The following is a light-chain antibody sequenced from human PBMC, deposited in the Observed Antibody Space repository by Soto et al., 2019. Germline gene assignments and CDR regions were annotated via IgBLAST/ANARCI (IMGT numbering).Light chain of an antibody. CDR1: QSVSSN. CDR2: GAS. V-gene: IGKV3D-15*01. Sequence: EIVMTQSPATLSVSPGERATLSCRASQSVSSNLAWYQQKPGQAPRLLIYGASTRATGIPERFSGSGSGTDFTPSISSLEPEDFAVYYCQLSQQRSSWPPIAFGQGTRLEIK. CDR3: QLSQQRSSWPPIA. J-gene: IGKJ5*01.